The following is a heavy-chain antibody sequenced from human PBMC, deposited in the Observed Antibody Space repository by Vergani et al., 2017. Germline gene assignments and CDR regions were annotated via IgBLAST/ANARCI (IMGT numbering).Heavy chain of an antibody. CDR1: GGTFSSYA. V-gene: IGHV1-8*02. Sequence: QVQLVQSGAEVKKPGSSVKVSCKASGGTFSSYAISWVRQAPGQGLEWMGRMNPNSGNTGYAQKFQGRVTMTRNTSISTAYMELSSLRSEDTAVYYCARQTGTTIISAFDIWGQGTMVTVSS. J-gene: IGHJ3*02. D-gene: IGHD1-1*01. CDR3: ARQTGTTIISAFDI. CDR2: MNPNSGNT.